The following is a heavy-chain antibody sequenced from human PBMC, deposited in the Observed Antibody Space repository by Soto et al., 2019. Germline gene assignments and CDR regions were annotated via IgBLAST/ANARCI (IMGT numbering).Heavy chain of an antibody. CDR3: AKREGNTYGLFH. CDR2: IKTDGSST. V-gene: IGHV3-74*01. CDR1: GFSFSSYW. D-gene: IGHD5-18*01. Sequence: EVQLVESGGGLGQPGGSLRLSCAASGFSFSSYWIHWVRQAPGKGLVWVSRIKTDGSSTDYADSVKGRFTISRDNAKNTLYLQMNSLSAEDTAVYYCAKREGNTYGLFHWGQGTLVTVSS. J-gene: IGHJ4*02.